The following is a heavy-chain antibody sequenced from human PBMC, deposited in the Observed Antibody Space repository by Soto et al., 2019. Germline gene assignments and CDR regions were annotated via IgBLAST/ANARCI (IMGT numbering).Heavy chain of an antibody. V-gene: IGHV3-9*01. D-gene: IGHD3-10*01. J-gene: IGHJ5*02. CDR1: GFTFDDYA. CDR2: ISWNSGSI. CDR3: AKAMVRGVIIRAWFDP. Sequence: DVQLVESGGGLVQPGGSLRLSCAASGFTFDDYAMHWVRQAPGKGLEWVSGISWNSGSIGYADSVKGRFTISRDNAKNSLYLQMNSLRAEDTALYYCAKAMVRGVIIRAWFDPWGQGTLVTVSS.